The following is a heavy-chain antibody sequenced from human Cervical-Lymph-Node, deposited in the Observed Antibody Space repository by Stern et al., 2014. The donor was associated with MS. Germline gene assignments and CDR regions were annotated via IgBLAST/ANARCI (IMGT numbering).Heavy chain of an antibody. V-gene: IGHV1-46*01. Sequence: VQLEEFGAEVKKPGASVKVSCKASGYTFTSYYMHWVRQAPGQGLEWMGIMNPSGGSTSEAQKIQGRVSMTRDTSTSTVSMELSSLRSEDTAVYYCASQSPIAVADYYGMDVWGQGTTVTVSS. J-gene: IGHJ6*02. CDR2: MNPSGGST. CDR1: GYTFTSYY. CDR3: ASQSPIAVADYYGMDV. D-gene: IGHD6-19*01.